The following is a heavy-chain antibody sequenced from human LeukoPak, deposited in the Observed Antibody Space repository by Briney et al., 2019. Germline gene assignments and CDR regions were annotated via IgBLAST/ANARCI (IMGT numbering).Heavy chain of an antibody. CDR3: ARLPTYYYGSGTP. D-gene: IGHD3-10*01. CDR2: INHSGST. CDR1: GGSFSGYY. J-gene: IGHJ5*02. Sequence: SETLSLTCAVFGGSFSGYYWSWIRQPPGKGLEWIGEINHSGSTNYNPSLKSRVTISVDTSKNQFSLKLSSVTAADTAVYYCARLPTYYYGSGTPWGQGTLVTVSS. V-gene: IGHV4-34*01.